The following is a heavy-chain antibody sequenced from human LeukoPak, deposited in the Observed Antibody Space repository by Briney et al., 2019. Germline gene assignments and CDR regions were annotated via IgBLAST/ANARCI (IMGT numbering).Heavy chain of an antibody. V-gene: IGHV4-34*01. J-gene: IGHJ4*02. CDR3: ARGPGDYTNDY. Sequence: SETLSLTCAVYGGSLSGYYWSWIRQPPGKGLEWIGEINHSGSTNYNPSLKSRVTISVDTSKNQFSLKLSSVTAADTAVYYCARGPGDYTNDYWGQGTLVTVSS. CDR1: GGSLSGYY. CDR2: INHSGST. D-gene: IGHD4-11*01.